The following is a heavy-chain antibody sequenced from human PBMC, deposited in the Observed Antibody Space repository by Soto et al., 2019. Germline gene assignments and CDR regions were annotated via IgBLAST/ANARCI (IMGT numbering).Heavy chain of an antibody. CDR3: PRDQEAASFFPYYYGMDV. Sequence: GGSLRLSCATSGFTFSSYEMNWVRQAPGKGLEWVSYISSSGSTIYYADSVKGRFTISRDNAKNSLYLQMDSLRAEDTAVYYCPRDQEAASFFPYYYGMDVWGQGTTVTVSS. CDR2: ISSSGSTI. D-gene: IGHD2-15*01. J-gene: IGHJ6*02. V-gene: IGHV3-48*03. CDR1: GFTFSSYE.